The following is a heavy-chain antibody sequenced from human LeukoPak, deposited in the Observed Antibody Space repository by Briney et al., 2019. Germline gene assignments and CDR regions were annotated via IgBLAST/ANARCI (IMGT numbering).Heavy chain of an antibody. J-gene: IGHJ4*02. CDR1: GYSISSNYY. Sequence: SETLSLTCAVSGYSISSNYYWGWIRQPPGKGLEWIGCFYHSGNTYYNPSLKSRVTISVDTSKNQLSLKLSSVTAAYTAVYHCEREHFDYWGQGALVTVSS. CDR2: FYHSGNT. V-gene: IGHV4-38-2*02. CDR3: EREHFDY.